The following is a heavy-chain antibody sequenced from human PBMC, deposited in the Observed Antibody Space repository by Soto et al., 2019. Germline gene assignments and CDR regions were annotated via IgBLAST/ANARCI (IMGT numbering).Heavy chain of an antibody. CDR1: GYTFTSYA. Sequence: ASVKVSCKASGYTFTSYAMHWVRQAPGQRLEWMVWINAGNGNTKYSQKFQGRVTITRDTSASTAYMELSSLRSEDTAVYYCARAPSWYNFDYWGRGPLVTVSS. CDR3: ARAPSWYNFDY. V-gene: IGHV1-3*01. D-gene: IGHD6-13*01. CDR2: INAGNGNT. J-gene: IGHJ4*02.